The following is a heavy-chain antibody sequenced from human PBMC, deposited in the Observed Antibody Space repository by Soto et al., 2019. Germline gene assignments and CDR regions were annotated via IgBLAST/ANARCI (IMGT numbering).Heavy chain of an antibody. D-gene: IGHD5-12*01. J-gene: IGHJ4*02. Sequence: LRLSCAASGFTFSSYWMHWVRQAPGKGLVWVSRIKGDGSETNYADSVKGRFTISRDNAKNTLYLQLNSLRAEDTAVYYCLRGNSGYGNFHYWGQGTRVTVSS. V-gene: IGHV3-74*01. CDR2: IKGDGSET. CDR3: LRGNSGYGNFHY. CDR1: GFTFSSYW.